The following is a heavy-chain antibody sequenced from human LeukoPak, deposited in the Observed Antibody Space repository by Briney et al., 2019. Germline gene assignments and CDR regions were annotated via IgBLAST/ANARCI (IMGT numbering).Heavy chain of an antibody. CDR2: ISFSNKYI. CDR3: AREDGLYYDSSGYRGIYYYYGMDV. J-gene: IGHJ6*02. V-gene: IGHV3-21*01. Sequence: GGSLRLSCAASGFTFSSYSIAWVRQAPGKGLEWVPSISFSNKYIYYGDSVKGRFTISRDNAKNSVYLQMNSLRAEDTAVYYCAREDGLYYDSSGYRGIYYYYGMDVWGQGTTVTVSS. D-gene: IGHD3-22*01. CDR1: GFTFSSYS.